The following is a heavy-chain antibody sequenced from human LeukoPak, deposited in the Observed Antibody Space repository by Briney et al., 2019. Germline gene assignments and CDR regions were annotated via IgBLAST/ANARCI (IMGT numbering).Heavy chain of an antibody. CDR3: ASAPGYHYYGLDV. CDR2: IKQDGGEK. CDR1: GFTFSDYW. J-gene: IGHJ6*02. V-gene: IGHV3-7*05. Sequence: PGGSLRLSCEVSGFTFSDYWMTWVRQAPGRGLEWVANIKQDGGEKYYVDSVRGRFTISRDNAKNSLYLQVNSLRAEDTAVYYCASAPGYHYYGLDVWGQGTTVTVSS.